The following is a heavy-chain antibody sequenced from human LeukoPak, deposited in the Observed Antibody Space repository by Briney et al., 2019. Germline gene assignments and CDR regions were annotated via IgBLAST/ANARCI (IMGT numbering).Heavy chain of an antibody. CDR2: IWYDGSNK. V-gene: IGHV3-33*01. Sequence: GGSLRLSCAASGFTFSSYGMHWVRQAPGKGLEWVAVIWYDGSNKYYADSVKGRFTISRDNSKNTLYLQMNSLRAEDTAVYYCARGSSGWYVPDYWGQGTLVTVSS. CDR3: ARGSSGWYVPDY. CDR1: GFTFSSYG. J-gene: IGHJ4*02. D-gene: IGHD6-19*01.